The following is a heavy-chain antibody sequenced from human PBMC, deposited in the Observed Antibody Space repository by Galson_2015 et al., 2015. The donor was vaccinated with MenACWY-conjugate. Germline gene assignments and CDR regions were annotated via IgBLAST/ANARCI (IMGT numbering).Heavy chain of an antibody. CDR1: GIRFRNYG. J-gene: IGHJ4*02. CDR2: IYYDGSNK. CDR3: ATDQRQNYFDY. V-gene: IGHV3-33*01. Sequence: SLRLSCATSGIRFRNYGMHWVRQAPGKGLEWVAIIYYDGSNKFYADSVRGRFTISRDNSKSTLFLQMNNLRAEDAALYYRATDQRQNYFDYWGQGTLVTVSS.